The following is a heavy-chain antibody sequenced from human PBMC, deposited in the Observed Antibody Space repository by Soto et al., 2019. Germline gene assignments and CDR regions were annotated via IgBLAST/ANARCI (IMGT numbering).Heavy chain of an antibody. Sequence: SVKVSCKASGFTFTSSAVQWVRQARGQRLEWIGWIVVGSGNTNYAQKFQERVTITRDMSTSTAYMELNSLRSEDTAVYYCAAEGIAVAGTMYWGQGTLVTVSS. V-gene: IGHV1-58*01. CDR1: GFTFTSSA. D-gene: IGHD6-19*01. CDR2: IVVGSGNT. CDR3: AAEGIAVAGTMY. J-gene: IGHJ4*02.